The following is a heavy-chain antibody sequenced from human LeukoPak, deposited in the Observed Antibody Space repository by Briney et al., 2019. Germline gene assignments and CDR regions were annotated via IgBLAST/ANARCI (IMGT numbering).Heavy chain of an antibody. J-gene: IGHJ5*02. CDR1: GFTFSSYG. CDR2: ISGSGGST. CDR3: AKGDSGSPWYWFDP. Sequence: GGSLRLSCAASGFTFSSYGMHWVRQAPGKGLEWVSAISGSGGSTYYADSVKGRFTISRDNSKNTLYLQMNSLRAEDTAVYYCAKGDSGSPWYWFDPWGQGTLVTVSS. V-gene: IGHV3-23*01. D-gene: IGHD1-26*01.